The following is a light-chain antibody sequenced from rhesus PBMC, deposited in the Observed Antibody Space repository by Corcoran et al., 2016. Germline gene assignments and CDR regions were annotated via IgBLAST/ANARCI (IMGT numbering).Light chain of an antibody. V-gene: IGKV1-33*01. CDR1: QGISKL. J-gene: IGKJ4*01. CDR2: DAS. Sequence: DIQMTQSPSSLSASVGDTVTITCQASQGISKLLAWYQQKPGKAPKLLIFDASTLQSGVPSRFGGSVSGTEFTLTISSLQPEDFAIYYCQQYKNYPLTCGGGTKVELK. CDR3: QQYKNYPLT.